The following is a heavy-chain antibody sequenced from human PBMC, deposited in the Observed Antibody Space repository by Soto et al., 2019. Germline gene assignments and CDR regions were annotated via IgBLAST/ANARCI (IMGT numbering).Heavy chain of an antibody. Sequence: PSETLSLTCTVSGGSISSGDYYWSWIRQPPGKGLEWIGYIYYSGSTYYNPSLKSRVTISVDTSKNQFSLKVSSVTAADTAVYYCARRPYYERDNWFDPWGQGTLVTVSS. J-gene: IGHJ5*02. D-gene: IGHD1-26*01. CDR3: ARRPYYERDNWFDP. CDR2: IYYSGST. V-gene: IGHV4-30-4*01. CDR1: GGSISSGDYY.